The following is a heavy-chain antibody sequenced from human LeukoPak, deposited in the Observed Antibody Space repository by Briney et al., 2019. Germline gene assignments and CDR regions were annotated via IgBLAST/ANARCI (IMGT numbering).Heavy chain of an antibody. CDR2: IYYSGST. V-gene: IGHV4-39*07. J-gene: IGHJ4*02. D-gene: IGHD4-11*01. CDR1: GGSISSSSYY. Sequence: SETLSLTCTVSGGSISSSSYYWGWIRQPPGKGLEWIGSIYYSGSTYYNPSLKSRVTMSVDTSKNQFSLKLSSVTAADTAVYYCASARSEYSNLGYWGQGTLVTVSS. CDR3: ASARSEYSNLGY.